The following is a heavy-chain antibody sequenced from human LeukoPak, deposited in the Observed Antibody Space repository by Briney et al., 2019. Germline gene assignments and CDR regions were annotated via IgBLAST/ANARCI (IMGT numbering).Heavy chain of an antibody. CDR1: GFTFSSYE. Sequence: PGGSLRLSCAASGFTFSSYEMNWVRQAPGKGLEWVSYISSSGSTIYYADSVKGRFTISRDNAKNSLYLQMNSLRAGDTAVYYCARHDYGDYDWYFDLWGRGTLVTVSS. CDR3: ARHDYGDYDWYFDL. V-gene: IGHV3-48*03. D-gene: IGHD4-17*01. J-gene: IGHJ2*01. CDR2: ISSSGSTI.